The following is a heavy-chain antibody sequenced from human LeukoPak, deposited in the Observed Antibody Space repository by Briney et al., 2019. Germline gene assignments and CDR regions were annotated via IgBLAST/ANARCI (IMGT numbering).Heavy chain of an antibody. CDR2: LSGSGVIGAGK. CDR3: TKDRWELPKRNYMDV. Sequence: GGSLRLSCAASGFTFNSYAMSWVPQAPGEGLVWVSDLSGSGVIGAGKYYADSVKGRFTISRDYSKNTLYLQMNSLRAEDTAVYYCTKDRWELPKRNYMDVWGKGTTVTVSS. CDR1: GFTFNSYA. J-gene: IGHJ6*03. V-gene: IGHV3-23*01. D-gene: IGHD1-26*01.